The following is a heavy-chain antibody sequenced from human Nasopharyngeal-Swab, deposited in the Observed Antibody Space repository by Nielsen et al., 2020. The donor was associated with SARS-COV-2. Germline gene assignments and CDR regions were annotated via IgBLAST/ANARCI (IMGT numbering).Heavy chain of an antibody. J-gene: IGHJ4*02. V-gene: IGHV3-23*01. CDR2: VSSSGGNT. CDR1: GFSFSNYA. Sequence: GALKISCAASGFSFSNYAMNWVRQAPGKGLECVSAVSSSGGNTYYADSLKGRFTVSRDNSKNTVYLQMNGLGAEDTAVYYCAKDLRGPYFFWGQGTLVTVPS. CDR3: AKDLRGPYFF. D-gene: IGHD2/OR15-2a*01.